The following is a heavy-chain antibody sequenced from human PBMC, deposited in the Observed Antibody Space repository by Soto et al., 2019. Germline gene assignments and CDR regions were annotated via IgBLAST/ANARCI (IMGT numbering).Heavy chain of an antibody. Sequence: PGGSLRLSCSASGFTFSSYSMNWVRQAPGKGLEWVSSISSSSSYIYYADSVKGRFTISRDNAKNSLYLQMNSLRAEDTAVYYCARDQPDSGDYVWGQGTLVTVSS. V-gene: IGHV3-21*01. D-gene: IGHD4-17*01. J-gene: IGHJ4*02. CDR3: ARDQPDSGDYV. CDR1: GFTFSSYS. CDR2: ISSSSSYI.